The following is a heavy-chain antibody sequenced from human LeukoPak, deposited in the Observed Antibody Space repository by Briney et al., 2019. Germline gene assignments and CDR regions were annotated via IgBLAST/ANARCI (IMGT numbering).Heavy chain of an antibody. Sequence: SETLSLTCAVSGGSISSGGYYWSWIRQHPGKGLEWIGYIYYSGSTYYNPSLKSRVTISIDTSKNQFSLKLSSVTAADTAVYYYARAGYDSSGYSTYYFDYWGQGTLVTVSS. V-gene: IGHV4-31*11. CDR2: IYYSGST. CDR1: GGSISSGGYY. J-gene: IGHJ4*02. D-gene: IGHD3-22*01. CDR3: ARAGYDSSGYSTYYFDY.